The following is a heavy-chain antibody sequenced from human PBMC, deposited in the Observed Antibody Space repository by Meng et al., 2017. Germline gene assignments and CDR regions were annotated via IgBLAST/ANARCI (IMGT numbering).Heavy chain of an antibody. CDR2: IYHSGST. J-gene: IGHJ4*02. V-gene: IGHV4-4*03. CDR1: CSPNSSRKW. Sequence: PLAITSITFRVSCSPNSSRKWWSWVRQPPGTGLEWIGEIYHSGSTNYNPSLKSRVTIYVDKSKNQFSLKLSSVTAADTAVYYCARDRGAVAGTNFDYWGQGTLVTVSS. D-gene: IGHD6-19*01. CDR3: ARDRGAVAGTNFDY.